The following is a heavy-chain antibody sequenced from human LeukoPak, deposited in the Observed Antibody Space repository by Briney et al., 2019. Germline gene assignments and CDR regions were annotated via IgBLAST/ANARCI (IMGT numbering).Heavy chain of an antibody. CDR1: GGSISSSNW. CDR3: ARAPSYYMDV. CDR2: IYHSGST. Sequence: SETLSLTCAVSGGSISSSNWWSWVRQPPGKGLEWIGEIYHSGSTNYNPSLKSRVTISVDESKNQFSLKLSSVTAADTAVYYCARAPSYYMDVWGKGTTVTVSS. V-gene: IGHV4-4*02. J-gene: IGHJ6*03.